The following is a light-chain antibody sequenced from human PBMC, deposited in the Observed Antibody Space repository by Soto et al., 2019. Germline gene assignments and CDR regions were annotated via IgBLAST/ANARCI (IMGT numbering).Light chain of an antibody. Sequence: QSALTQPPSVSGSPGQSVAISCTGTSSDVGTYDRVSWYQQPPGTAPKLIIYEVSDRPSGVPDRFSGSKSGNTASLTFSGLQAEDEADYYCSSFTSDTTRVFGGGTKLTVL. V-gene: IGLV2-18*02. CDR3: SSFTSDTTRV. CDR2: EVS. J-gene: IGLJ2*01. CDR1: SSDVGTYDR.